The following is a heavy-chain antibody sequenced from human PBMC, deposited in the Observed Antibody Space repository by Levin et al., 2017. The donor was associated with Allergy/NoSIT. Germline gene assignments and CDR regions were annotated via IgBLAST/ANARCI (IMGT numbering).Heavy chain of an antibody. CDR1: GGIFSDYA. D-gene: IGHD6-19*01. J-gene: IGHJ6*02. CDR2: IVPSFGTA. CDR3: ARGRVRGSSSWYQDYYFYAMDV. Sequence: ASVKVSCKASGGIFSDYAISWVRQAPGQGLEWMGGIVPSFGTANYTQRFQGRATITADESTRTAYMELSSLRSEDTAVYYCARGRVRGSSSWYQDYYFYAMDVWGQGATVTVSS. V-gene: IGHV1-69*13.